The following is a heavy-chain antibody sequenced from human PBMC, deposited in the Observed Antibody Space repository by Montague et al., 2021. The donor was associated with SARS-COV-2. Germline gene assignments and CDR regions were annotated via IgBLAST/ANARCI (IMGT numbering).Heavy chain of an antibody. CDR3: ARGRVDTTMILVVFTGAAHYFDS. CDR1: RGTQAQI. Sequence: SETLSLTCARLCRGTQAQIGRAHGWTPVTRPDRLRAVARSKRINYNPSLKSRITISVDTSKNQFSLRLSSVTAADTAVYYCARGRVDTTMILVVFTGAAHYFDSWGQGTVVSVSS. J-gene: IGHJ4*01. V-gene: IGHV4-34*01. CDR2: VARSKRI. D-gene: IGHD3-22*01.